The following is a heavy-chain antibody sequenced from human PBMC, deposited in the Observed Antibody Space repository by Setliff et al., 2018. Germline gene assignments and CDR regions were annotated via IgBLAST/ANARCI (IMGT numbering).Heavy chain of an antibody. V-gene: IGHV4-59*11. CDR3: ASYYDSGPRTDYFDY. J-gene: IGHJ4*02. CDR2: IYYSGST. CDR1: GGSISSHY. D-gene: IGHD3-22*01. Sequence: SETLSLTCTVSGGSISSHYWSWIRQPPGKGLEWIGSIYYSGSTNYNPSLKSRVTISVDTSKNQFSLKLSSVTAADTAVYYCASYYDSGPRTDYFDYWGQGTLVTVSS.